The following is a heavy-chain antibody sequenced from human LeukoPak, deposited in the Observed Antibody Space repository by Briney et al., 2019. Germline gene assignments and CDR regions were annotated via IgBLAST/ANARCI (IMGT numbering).Heavy chain of an antibody. Sequence: GGSLRLSCAASGFTLSNAYMSWVRQAPGKGLEWVGRIKNKTNGRTTDYAAPVKGRFTISRDDSKNTLYLQMNSLKTEDTAVYYCTTTIVGVTTWFDPWGQGTLVTVSS. V-gene: IGHV3-15*01. CDR3: TTTIVGVTTWFDP. D-gene: IGHD1-26*01. CDR2: IKNKTNGRTT. CDR1: GFTLSNAY. J-gene: IGHJ5*02.